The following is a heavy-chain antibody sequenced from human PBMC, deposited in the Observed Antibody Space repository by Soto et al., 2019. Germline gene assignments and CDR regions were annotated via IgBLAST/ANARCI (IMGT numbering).Heavy chain of an antibody. CDR2: ISSSSYI. J-gene: IGHJ3*02. CDR1: GFTFSSYS. CDR3: ARDPRTPGAFDI. Sequence: GGSLRLSCAASGFTFSSYSMNWVRQAPGKGLEWVSSISSSSYIYYADSVKGRFTISRDNAKNSLYLQMNSLRAEDTAVYYCARDPRTPGAFDIWGQRTTVTVSS. V-gene: IGHV3-21*01. D-gene: IGHD2-2*01.